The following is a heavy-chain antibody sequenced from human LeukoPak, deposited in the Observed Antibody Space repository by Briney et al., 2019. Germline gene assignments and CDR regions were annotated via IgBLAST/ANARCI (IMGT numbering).Heavy chain of an antibody. Sequence: ASVKVSCKTSGYSFTDYAITWVRQVRGQGLQWMGWISAYNGNTNYAQKLQGRVTMTTDTSTSTAYMELRSLRSDDTAVYYCARGYYYDSRGYYYFDYWGQGTLVTVSS. CDR2: ISAYNGNT. CDR1: GYSFTDYA. V-gene: IGHV1-18*01. CDR3: ARGYYYDSRGYYYFDY. D-gene: IGHD3-22*01. J-gene: IGHJ4*02.